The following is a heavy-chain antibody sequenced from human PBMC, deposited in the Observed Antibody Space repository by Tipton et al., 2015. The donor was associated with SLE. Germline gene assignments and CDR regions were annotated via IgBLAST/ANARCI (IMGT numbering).Heavy chain of an antibody. D-gene: IGHD3-22*01. CDR1: GYSISSGYY. J-gene: IGHJ3*02. CDR3: ARIWGYYDSSVYYPDAFDI. CDR2: INHSGST. V-gene: IGHV4-38-2*01. Sequence: TLSLTCVVSGYSISSGYYWGWIRQSPGKGLEWIGEINHSGSTNYNPSLKSRVTISVDTSKNQFSLKLSSVTTADTAVYYCARIWGYYDSSVYYPDAFDIWGQGTMVTVSS.